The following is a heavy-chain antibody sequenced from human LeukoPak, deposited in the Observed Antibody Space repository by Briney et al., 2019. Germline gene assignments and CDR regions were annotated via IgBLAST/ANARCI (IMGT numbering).Heavy chain of an antibody. V-gene: IGHV4-34*01. CDR2: INHSGST. CDR3: ARDLRVPYYWYFDL. Sequence: ASETLSLTCAVYGGSFSDYYWTWIRQPPGKGLEWIGEINHSGSTNYNPSLKSRVTISVDTSKNQFSLKLSSVTAADTAVYYCARDLRVPYYWYFDLWGRGTLVTVSS. J-gene: IGHJ2*01. D-gene: IGHD3-3*01. CDR1: GGSFSDYY.